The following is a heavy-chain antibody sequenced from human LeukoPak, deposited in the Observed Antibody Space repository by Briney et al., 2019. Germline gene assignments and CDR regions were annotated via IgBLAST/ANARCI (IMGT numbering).Heavy chain of an antibody. D-gene: IGHD4-23*01. Sequence: GGSLRLSCAASGFTVSSNYMSWVRQAPGKGLEWVSVIYSGGSTYYADSVKGRFTISRDNSKTTLYLQMNSLRAEDTAVYYCARDSGNYYFDYWGQGTLVTVSS. J-gene: IGHJ4*02. V-gene: IGHV3-66*02. CDR2: IYSGGST. CDR1: GFTVSSNY. CDR3: ARDSGNYYFDY.